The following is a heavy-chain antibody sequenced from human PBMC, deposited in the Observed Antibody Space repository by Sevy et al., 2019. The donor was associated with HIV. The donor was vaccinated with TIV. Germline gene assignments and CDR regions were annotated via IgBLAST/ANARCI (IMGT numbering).Heavy chain of an antibody. J-gene: IGHJ4*02. D-gene: IGHD2-21*02. CDR2: ISHDGNYK. CDR1: GFTFSNYD. Sequence: GGSLRLSCAASGFTFSNYDMHWVRQAPGKGLEWVAVISHDGNYKNYADSVKVRFTISRDDFKNTLYLQMSSLRPEDTAVYFCARLSSCGGDCYYLDYWGQGALVTVSS. CDR3: ARLSSCGGDCYYLDY. V-gene: IGHV3-30-3*01.